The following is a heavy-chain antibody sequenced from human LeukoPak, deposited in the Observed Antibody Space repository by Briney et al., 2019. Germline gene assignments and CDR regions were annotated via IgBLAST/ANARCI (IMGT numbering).Heavy chain of an antibody. J-gene: IGHJ6*03. CDR3: ARAGRVNDFWSGYWPQNYYYYMDV. Sequence: SETLSLTCTVSGGSISSYYWSWIRQPAGKGLEWIGRIYTSGSTNYNPSLKSRVTMSVDTSKNQFSLKLSSVTAADTAVYYYARAGRVNDFWSGYWPQNYYYYMDVWGKGTTVTVSS. CDR1: GGSISSYY. V-gene: IGHV4-4*07. CDR2: IYTSGST. D-gene: IGHD3-3*01.